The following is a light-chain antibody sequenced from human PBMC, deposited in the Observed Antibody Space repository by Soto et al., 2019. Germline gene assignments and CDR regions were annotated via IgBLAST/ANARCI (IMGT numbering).Light chain of an antibody. CDR1: SGDVGAFNY. J-gene: IGLJ1*01. V-gene: IGLV2-14*01. Sequence: QSALTQPASVSGSPGQSITISCSGTSGDVGAFNYVSWYLQYPGKAPKLMIYEVGNRPSGVSNRFSGYKSGNTASLTISGLQAEDEADYYCCSYASGSIYVFGTGTKLTVL. CDR2: EVG. CDR3: CSYASGSIYV.